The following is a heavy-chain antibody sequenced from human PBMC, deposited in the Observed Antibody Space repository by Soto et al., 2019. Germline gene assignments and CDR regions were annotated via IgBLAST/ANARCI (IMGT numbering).Heavy chain of an antibody. CDR3: ARGSTAVAGTYYFDY. Sequence: ASETLSLTCAVYGGSFSGYYWSWIRQPPGKGLEWIGEINHSGSTNYNPSLKSRVTISVDTSKNQFSLKLSSVTAADTAVYYCARGSTAVAGTYYFDYWGQGTLVTVSS. CDR2: INHSGST. V-gene: IGHV4-34*01. CDR1: GGSFSGYY. J-gene: IGHJ4*02. D-gene: IGHD6-19*01.